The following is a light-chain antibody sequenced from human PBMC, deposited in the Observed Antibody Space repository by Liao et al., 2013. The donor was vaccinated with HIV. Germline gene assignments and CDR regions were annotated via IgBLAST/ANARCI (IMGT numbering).Light chain of an antibody. Sequence: SYELTQPPSVSVAPGKTARITCGGSYIGSKSVHWYQQKPGQAPVLVIYYDSDRPSGIPERFSGSNSGNTATLTISRVEAGDEADYYCQVSYSSSDNWVFGGGTKLTVL. V-gene: IGLV3-21*04. CDR2: YDS. J-gene: IGLJ3*02. CDR3: QVSYSSSDNWV. CDR1: YIGSKS.